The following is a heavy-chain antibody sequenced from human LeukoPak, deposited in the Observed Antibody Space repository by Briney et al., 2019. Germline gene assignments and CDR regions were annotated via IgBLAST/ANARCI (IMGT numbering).Heavy chain of an antibody. D-gene: IGHD2-2*01. CDR1: GFTFSSYE. CDR3: AREDGYCSSTSCYDAFDI. V-gene: IGHV3-48*03. Sequence: QSGGSLRLSCAASGFTFSSYEMSWVRQAPGKGLEWVSYISSSGSTIYYADSVKGRFTISRDNAKNSLYLQMNSLRAEDTAVYYCAREDGYCSSTSCYDAFDIWGQGTMVTVSS. J-gene: IGHJ3*02. CDR2: ISSSGSTI.